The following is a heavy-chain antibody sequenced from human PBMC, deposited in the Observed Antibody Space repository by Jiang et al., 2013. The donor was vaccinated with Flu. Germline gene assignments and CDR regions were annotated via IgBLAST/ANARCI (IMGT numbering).Heavy chain of an antibody. Sequence: SSNSAAWNWIRQSPSRGLEWLGRTYYRSQWEYRLXPSLKSRVTISVDTSKNQFSLKLTSVTAADTAVYYCARCHVVVPAIGMGVGFDIWGQGTTVTVS. CDR1: SSNSAA. V-gene: IGHV6-1*01. CDR2: TYYRSQWEY. J-gene: IGHJ3*02. D-gene: IGHD2-21*02. CDR3: ARCHVVVPAIGMGVGFDI.